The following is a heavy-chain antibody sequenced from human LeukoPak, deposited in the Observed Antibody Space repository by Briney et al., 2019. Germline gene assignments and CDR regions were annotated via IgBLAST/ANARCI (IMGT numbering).Heavy chain of an antibody. D-gene: IGHD3-10*01. Sequence: SETLSLTCTVSGGSISSSSYYWGWIRQPPGKGLEWIGSIYYSGSTYYNPSLKSRVTISVDTSKNQFSLKLSSVTAADTAVYYCARHVVTLVDGSGSYYFPRWFDPWGQGTLVTVSS. J-gene: IGHJ5*02. CDR2: IYYSGST. CDR1: GGSISSSSYY. CDR3: ARHVVTLVDGSGSYYFPRWFDP. V-gene: IGHV4-39*01.